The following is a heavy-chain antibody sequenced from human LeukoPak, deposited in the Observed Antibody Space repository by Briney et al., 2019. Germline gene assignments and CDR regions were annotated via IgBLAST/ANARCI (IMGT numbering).Heavy chain of an antibody. D-gene: IGHD5-24*01. J-gene: IGHJ4*02. CDR2: IGSSSSYI. CDR3: AREGGRWLQLPLDY. Sequence: GGSLRLSCAASGFTFSSYTMNWVRQAPGKGLEWVSSIGSSSSYIYYADSVKGRFTISRDNAKNSLYLQMNSLRAEDTAVYYCAREGGRWLQLPLDYWGQGTLVTVSS. V-gene: IGHV3-21*01. CDR1: GFTFSSYT.